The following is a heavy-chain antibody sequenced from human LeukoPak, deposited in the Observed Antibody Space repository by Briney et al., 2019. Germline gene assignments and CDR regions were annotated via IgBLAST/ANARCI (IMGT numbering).Heavy chain of an antibody. J-gene: IGHJ4*02. CDR3: ARRSSSTGWSFDY. Sequence: SETRSLTCTVSGGSISSYYWTWIRQPPGKGLEWIGQIYSSGSTNYNPSLKSRVTISVDTSKNQFSLELNSVTAADTALYYCARRSSSTGWSFDYWGQGTLVAVSS. V-gene: IGHV4-59*08. CDR2: IYSSGST. D-gene: IGHD6-19*01. CDR1: GGSISSYY.